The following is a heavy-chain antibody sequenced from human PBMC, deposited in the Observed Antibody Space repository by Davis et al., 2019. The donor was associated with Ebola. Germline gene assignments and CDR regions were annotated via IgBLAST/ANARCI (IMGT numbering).Heavy chain of an antibody. Sequence: GGSLRLSCAASGFTFSSYAMHWVRQAPGKGLEWVAVISYDGSNKYYADSVKGRFTISRENAKSSLYLQMNSLRVEDTAVYYCTRVGYSSGWDYWGQGTLVTVSS. CDR1: GFTFSSYA. J-gene: IGHJ4*02. D-gene: IGHD6-19*01. CDR2: ISYDGSNK. V-gene: IGHV3-30*14. CDR3: TRVGYSSGWDY.